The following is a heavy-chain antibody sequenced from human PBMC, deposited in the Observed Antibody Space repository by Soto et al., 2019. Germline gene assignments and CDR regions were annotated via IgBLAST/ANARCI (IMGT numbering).Heavy chain of an antibody. CDR3: AGLGMVAANREFDP. J-gene: IGHJ5*02. V-gene: IGHV4-59*03. CDR2: IYHSGST. D-gene: IGHD2-15*01. Sequence: PSETLSLTCTVPGGSINTYFWSWIRQSPGKGLNWIGNIYHSGSTNYNPSLKSRVTISVDTSKNQFSLKLSSVTAADTAVYYCAGLGMVAANREFDPWGQGTLVTVSS. CDR1: GGSINTYF.